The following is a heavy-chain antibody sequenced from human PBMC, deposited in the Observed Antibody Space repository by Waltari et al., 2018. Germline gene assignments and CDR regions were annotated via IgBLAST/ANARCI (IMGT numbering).Heavy chain of an antibody. CDR2: FWGDGITK. CDR1: GFTFSSSG. Sequence: QVQLVESGGGVVQPGTSLRLSCAASGFTFSSSGMHWVRQAPGKGRGWVAGFWGDGITKNHGDSVKGRFIISRDNDKNTLYLQMNSLRVEDTAMYYCARDLGWWGLDGSDIWGQGTMVSVS. D-gene: IGHD2-15*01. V-gene: IGHV3-33*01. J-gene: IGHJ3*02. CDR3: ARDLGWWGLDGSDI.